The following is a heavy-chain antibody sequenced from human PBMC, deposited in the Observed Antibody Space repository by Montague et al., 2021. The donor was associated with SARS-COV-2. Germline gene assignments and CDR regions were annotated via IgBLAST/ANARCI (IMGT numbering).Heavy chain of an antibody. Sequence: SLRLSCAASGFTFSYYGMNRVRQAPGQGLEWVSSISGRSDYRYYADSLKGRITISRDNAKNSLYLQMNSLRAEDAAAYYCARDTSSTARGDTTYFTYYGMDLWGQGTAVTVSS. V-gene: IGHV3-21*01. CDR3: ARDTSSTARGDTTYFTYYGMDL. D-gene: IGHD3-10*01. CDR2: ISGRSDYR. J-gene: IGHJ6*02. CDR1: GFTFSYYG.